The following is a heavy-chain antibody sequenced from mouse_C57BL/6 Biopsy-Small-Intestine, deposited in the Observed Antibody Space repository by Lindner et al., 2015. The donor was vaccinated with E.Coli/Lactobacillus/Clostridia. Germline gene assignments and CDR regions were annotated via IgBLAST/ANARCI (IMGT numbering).Heavy chain of an antibody. CDR3: ARGNYGGDYFDY. D-gene: IGHD1-1*02. V-gene: IGHV5-17*01. Sequence: VQLQESGGGLVKPGGSLKLSCVASGFTFSDYGMHWVRQAPEKGLQWIAQISSGSNTIFYADTVKGRFTISRDNVKRTLFLQMTSLRSEDTAMYYCARGNYGGDYFDYWGQGTTLTDSS. CDR2: ISSGSNTI. J-gene: IGHJ2*01. CDR1: GFTFSDYG.